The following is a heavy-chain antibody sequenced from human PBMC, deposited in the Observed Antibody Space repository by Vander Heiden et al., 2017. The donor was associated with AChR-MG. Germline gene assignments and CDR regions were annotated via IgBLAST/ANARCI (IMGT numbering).Heavy chain of an antibody. Sequence: EVQLVESGGGLVQPGRSLRLSCAASGFTFDDYAMHWVRQAPGKGLEWVSGISWNSGSIGYADSVKGRFTISRDNAKNSLYLQMNSLRAEDTALYYCAKDIDPVVVAPRYSGQGTLVTVSS. V-gene: IGHV3-9*01. CDR3: AKDIDPVVVAPRY. J-gene: IGHJ4*02. CDR1: GFTFDDYA. D-gene: IGHD2-15*01. CDR2: ISWNSGSI.